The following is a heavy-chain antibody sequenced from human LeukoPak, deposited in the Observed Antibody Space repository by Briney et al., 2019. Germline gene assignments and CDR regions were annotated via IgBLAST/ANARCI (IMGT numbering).Heavy chain of an antibody. J-gene: IGHJ4*02. CDR3: AKDGLYYDGSAHVYYFDY. Sequence: GGSLRLSCAASGFSLSDYWMTWVRQAPGKGLEWVSSITGSGDYTYYIDSVKGRFTISRDNSKNILYLQMNSLRGEDTALYYCAKDGLYYDGSAHVYYFDYWGQGTLVAVSS. CDR1: GFSLSDYW. D-gene: IGHD3-22*01. V-gene: IGHV3-23*01. CDR2: ITGSGDYT.